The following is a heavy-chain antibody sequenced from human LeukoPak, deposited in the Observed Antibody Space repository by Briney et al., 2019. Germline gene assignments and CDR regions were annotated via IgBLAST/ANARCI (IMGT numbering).Heavy chain of an antibody. CDR3: ASLTRDY. CDR2: IHSGDNT. V-gene: IGHV3-53*01. D-gene: IGHD4/OR15-4a*01. Sequence: GESLRLSCAASGFTVSSNYMTWVRQAPGKGLEWVSVIHSGDNTYYADSLKGRFTISRDNSKNTFYLQMNSLRVEDTAVYYCASLTRDYWGQGTLVTVSS. CDR1: GFTVSSNY. J-gene: IGHJ4*02.